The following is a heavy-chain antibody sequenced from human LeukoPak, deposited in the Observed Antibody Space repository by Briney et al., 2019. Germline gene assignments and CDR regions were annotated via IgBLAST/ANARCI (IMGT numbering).Heavy chain of an antibody. J-gene: IGHJ5*02. CDR1: GGSISSSSYY. CDR2: IYHSGTT. Sequence: KSSETLSLTCTVSGGSISSSSYYWGWIRQPPGKGLEWIGCIYHSGTTYYNPSLKSRATISVDTSKNQFSLKLSSVTAADIAVYYCVRGRYSSGWFKDKNWFDPWGQGIPVTVSS. D-gene: IGHD6-19*01. CDR3: VRGRYSSGWFKDKNWFDP. V-gene: IGHV4-39*07.